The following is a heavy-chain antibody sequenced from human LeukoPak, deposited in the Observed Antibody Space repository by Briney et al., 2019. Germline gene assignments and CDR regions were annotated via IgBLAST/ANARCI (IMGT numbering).Heavy chain of an antibody. J-gene: IGHJ4*02. CDR1: GFTFSSYA. V-gene: IGHV3-23*01. CDR2: ISGSGGST. CDR3: ANSVVVPAATLLDY. D-gene: IGHD2-2*01. Sequence: GGSLRLSCAASGFTFSSYAMSWVRQAPGKGLEWVSAISGSGGSTYYADSVKGRFTISRDNSKNTLYLQMNSLSAEDTAVYYCANSVVVPAATLLDYWGQGTLVTVSS.